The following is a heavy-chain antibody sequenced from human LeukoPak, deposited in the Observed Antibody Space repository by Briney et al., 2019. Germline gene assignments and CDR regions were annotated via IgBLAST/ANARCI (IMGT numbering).Heavy chain of an antibody. Sequence: SGGSLRLSCAASGFTFSSYAMHWVRQAPGKGLEWVAVISYDGSNKYYADSVKGRFTISRDNSKNTLYLQMNSLRAEDTAVYYCATCQAFDIWGQGTMVTVSS. V-gene: IGHV3-30-3*01. CDR3: ATCQAFDI. CDR2: ISYDGSNK. J-gene: IGHJ3*02. CDR1: GFTFSSYA.